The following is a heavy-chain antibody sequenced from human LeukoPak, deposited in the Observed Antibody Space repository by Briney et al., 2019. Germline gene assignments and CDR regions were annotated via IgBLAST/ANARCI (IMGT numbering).Heavy chain of an antibody. V-gene: IGHV4-34*01. CDR3: ARGQVAAPPY. CDR1: GGSFSGYY. Sequence: SETLSLTCAVYGGSFSGYYWSWIRQPPGKGPEWIGEINHSGSTNYNPSLKSRVTISVDTSKNQFSLKLSSVTAADTAVYYCARGQVAAPPYWGQGTLVTVSS. D-gene: IGHD6-19*01. J-gene: IGHJ4*02. CDR2: INHSGST.